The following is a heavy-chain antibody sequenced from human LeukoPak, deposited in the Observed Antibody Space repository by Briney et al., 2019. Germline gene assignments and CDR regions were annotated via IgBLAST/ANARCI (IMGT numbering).Heavy chain of an antibody. CDR1: GYTFTSYG. CDR3: ARGAPEINCSSTSCHTVTLYYYYMDV. Sequence: ASVKVSCKASGYTFTSYGISWVRQAPGQGLEWMGWISAYNGNTNYAQKLQGRVTMTTDTSTSTAYMELRSLRSDDTAVYYCARGAPEINCSSTSCHTVTLYYYYMDVWGKGTTVTVSS. V-gene: IGHV1-18*01. J-gene: IGHJ6*03. CDR2: ISAYNGNT. D-gene: IGHD2-2*02.